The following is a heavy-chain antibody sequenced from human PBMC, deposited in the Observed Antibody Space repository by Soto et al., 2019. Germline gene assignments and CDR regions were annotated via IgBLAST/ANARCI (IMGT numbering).Heavy chain of an antibody. V-gene: IGHV3-23*01. CDR2: ISRSSESA. CDR1: GFIFGTYA. CDR3: AHPRGYGVFDAVDI. D-gene: IGHD4-17*01. J-gene: IGHJ3*02. Sequence: SLRLSCAASGFIFGTYAMNWVRQAPGKGLEWVSAISRSSESAYYAESVRGRFTISRDNSINALYLHMTSLRPEDTAVYYCAHPRGYGVFDAVDIWGQGTMVTVSS.